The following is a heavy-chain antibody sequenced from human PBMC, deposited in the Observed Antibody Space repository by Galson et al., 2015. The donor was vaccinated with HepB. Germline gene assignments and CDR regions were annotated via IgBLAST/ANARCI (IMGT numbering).Heavy chain of an antibody. J-gene: IGHJ4*02. Sequence: SLRLSCAASGFTFSSYSMNWVRQAPGKGLEWVSYISSSSSTTYYADSVKGRFTISRDNSKNTLYLQMNSLRAEDTAVYYCARGWPIAVNYWGQGTQVTVSS. D-gene: IGHD6-19*01. V-gene: IGHV3-48*01. CDR1: GFTFSSYS. CDR2: ISSSSSTT. CDR3: ARGWPIAVNY.